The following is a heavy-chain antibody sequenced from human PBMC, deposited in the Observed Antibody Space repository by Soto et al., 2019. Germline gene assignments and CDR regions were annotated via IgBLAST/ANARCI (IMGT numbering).Heavy chain of an antibody. V-gene: IGHV3-23*01. J-gene: IGHJ4*02. D-gene: IGHD6-19*01. CDR1: GFTFSSYA. CDR2: MSGSGGST. CDR3: AKAIPPGYSSGPVDY. Sequence: GGSLRLSCAASGFTFSSYAMNWVRQAPGKGLEWVSLMSGSGGSTYYADSVKGRFTISRDNSKNTLYLQMNSLRVEDTAVYYCAKAIPPGYSSGPVDYWGQGTLVTVSS.